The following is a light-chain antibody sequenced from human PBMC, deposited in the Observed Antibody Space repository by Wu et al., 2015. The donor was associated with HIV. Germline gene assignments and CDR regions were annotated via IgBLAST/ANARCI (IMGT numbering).Light chain of an antibody. J-gene: IGKJ2*03. Sequence: RVLTQSPGTLSLSPGDRATLSCRASQSVPSDHLAWYQHRPGQAPRLLIHSTSIRASGTPDRFSGSGSGTDFTLTISRLEPEDFAVYYCQHYGSSPHSFGQGTKLEIK. CDR1: QSVPSDH. CDR2: STS. CDR3: QHYGSSPHS. V-gene: IGKV3-20*01.